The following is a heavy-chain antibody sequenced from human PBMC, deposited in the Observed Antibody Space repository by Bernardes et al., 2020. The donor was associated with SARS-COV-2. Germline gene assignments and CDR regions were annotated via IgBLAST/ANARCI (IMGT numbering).Heavy chain of an antibody. CDR3: ARDPYGSGSRSLYYYYGMDV. V-gene: IGHV4-59*01. CDR1: GGSISSYY. CDR2: IYYSGST. J-gene: IGHJ6*02. D-gene: IGHD3-10*01. Sequence: SEPLSLTCTVSGGSISSYYWSWIRQPPGKGLEWIGYIYYSGSTNYNPSLKSRVTISVDTSKNQFSLKLSSVTAADTAVYYCARDPYGSGSRSLYYYYGMDVWGQGTTVTVSS.